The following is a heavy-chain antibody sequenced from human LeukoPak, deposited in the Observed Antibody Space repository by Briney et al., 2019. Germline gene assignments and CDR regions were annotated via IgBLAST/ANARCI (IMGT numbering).Heavy chain of an antibody. CDR2: TYYRSRWGN. Sequence: SQTLSLTCAISGDSVSNNITTWNWVRQSPSRGLEWLGRTYYRSRWGNDYAISVKGRITINPDTSRNQFSLQLNSVTPEDTAVYYCVRDSDDYYWALDFWGQGTLVTVSS. CDR1: GDSVSNNITT. D-gene: IGHD3-10*01. CDR3: VRDSDDYYWALDF. J-gene: IGHJ4*02. V-gene: IGHV6-1*01.